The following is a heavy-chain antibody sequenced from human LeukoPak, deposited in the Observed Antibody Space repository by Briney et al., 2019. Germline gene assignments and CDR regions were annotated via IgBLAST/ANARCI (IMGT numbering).Heavy chain of an antibody. J-gene: IGHJ5*02. CDR3: ARGLLGWFGEFYNWFDP. CDR1: GGSISSSSYY. Sequence: SETLSLTCTVSGGSISSSSYYWGWIRQPPGRGLEWIGSIYYSGSTYYNPSLKSRVTISVDTSKNQFSLKLSSVTAADTAVYYCARGLLGWFGEFYNWFDPWGQGTLVTVSS. D-gene: IGHD3-10*01. V-gene: IGHV4-39*01. CDR2: IYYSGST.